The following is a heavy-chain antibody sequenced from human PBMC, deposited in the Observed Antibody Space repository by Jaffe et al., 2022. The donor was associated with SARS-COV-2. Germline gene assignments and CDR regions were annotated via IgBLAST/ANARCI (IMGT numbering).Heavy chain of an antibody. CDR3: ARAHHYGDDY. J-gene: IGHJ4*02. Sequence: QVHLVESGGGVVQPGRSLGLSCAASGFTFSNFAIHWVRQAPGKGLEWVAVILSDGNEKYYADSVKGRFTISRDNSKNTLFLQMNSLRAEDTAVYYCARAHHYGDDYWGRGTLVTVSA. CDR1: GFTFSNFA. D-gene: IGHD3-16*01. V-gene: IGHV3-30*04. CDR2: ILSDGNEK.